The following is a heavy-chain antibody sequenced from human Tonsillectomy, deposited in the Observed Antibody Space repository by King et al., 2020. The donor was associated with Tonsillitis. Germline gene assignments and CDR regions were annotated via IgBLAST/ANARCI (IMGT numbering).Heavy chain of an antibody. D-gene: IGHD7-27*01. CDR2: IHFHGSIK. CDR3: AKDIFINSWGYYFDF. Sequence: VQLVESGGGVVQPGGSLRLSCAASGLAFSDYGMHWVRQAPGKGLEWVAFIHFHGSIKYYADSVKGRFTISRDNSKNTLYLQMNSLRAEDTAVYYCAKDIFINSWGYYFDFWGPGSLVTVSS. CDR1: GLAFSDYG. V-gene: IGHV3-30*02. J-gene: IGHJ4*02.